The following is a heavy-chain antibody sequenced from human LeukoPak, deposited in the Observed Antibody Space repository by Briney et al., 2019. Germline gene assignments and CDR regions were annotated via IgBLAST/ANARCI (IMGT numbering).Heavy chain of an antibody. V-gene: IGHV3-48*03. Sequence: GGSLRLSCAASSFTFRNFETSWVRQAPGKGLEWISYISTTGSTIYYADSVEGRFTISRDNARNSVYLQMNSLRAEDTAVYYCARDRSSGWSGNWFDPWGQGTLVTVSS. CDR2: ISTTGSTI. D-gene: IGHD6-19*01. CDR3: ARDRSSGWSGNWFDP. CDR1: SFTFRNFE. J-gene: IGHJ5*02.